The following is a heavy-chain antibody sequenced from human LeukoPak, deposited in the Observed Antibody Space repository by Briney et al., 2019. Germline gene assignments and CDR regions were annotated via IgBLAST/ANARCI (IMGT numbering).Heavy chain of an antibody. D-gene: IGHD6-19*01. J-gene: IGHJ4*02. CDR3: ARSPIAVAGTFDY. CDR1: GFTFSSYG. CDR2: ISYDGSNK. Sequence: GGSLRLSCAASGFTFSSYGMHWVRQAPGKGLEWVAVISYDGSNKYYADSVKGRFTISRDNSKNTLYLQMNSLRAEDTAVYYCARSPIAVAGTFDYWGQGTLVTVSS. V-gene: IGHV3-30*03.